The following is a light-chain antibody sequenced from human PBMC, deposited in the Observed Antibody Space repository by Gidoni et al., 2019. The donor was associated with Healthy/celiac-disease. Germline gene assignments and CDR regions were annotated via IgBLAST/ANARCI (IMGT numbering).Light chain of an antibody. Sequence: IVLTQSPGTLSLSPGERATLSCRASQSISSSYLVWYQQKPGQAPRLLIYGTSSRAPGIPDRFSGSGSGTDFTLTISRLEPEDFAVYYCQQYGSSPRAFGPGTTVDIK. J-gene: IGKJ3*01. CDR3: QQYGSSPRA. V-gene: IGKV3-20*01. CDR2: GTS. CDR1: QSISSSY.